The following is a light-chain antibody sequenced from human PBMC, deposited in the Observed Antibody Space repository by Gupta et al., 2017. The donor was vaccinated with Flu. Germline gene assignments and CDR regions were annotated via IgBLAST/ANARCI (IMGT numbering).Light chain of an antibody. V-gene: IGKV3-11*01. CDR3: QQRSLWPPGT. CDR2: DAS. J-gene: IGKJ1*01. Sequence: EGATLSCSASQSVGSSLDWYQQRPGQAPRLLIYDASNRAAGIPARFSGSGSGTDFTLTINSLEPEDFALYYCQQRSLWPPGTFGQGTRVEI. CDR1: QSVGSS.